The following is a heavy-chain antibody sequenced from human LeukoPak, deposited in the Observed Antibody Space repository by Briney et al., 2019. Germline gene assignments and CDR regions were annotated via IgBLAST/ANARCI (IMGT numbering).Heavy chain of an antibody. V-gene: IGHV4-39*07. CDR2: MYYSGST. CDR1: GGSISSSGSY. J-gene: IGHJ5*02. D-gene: IGHD3-9*01. Sequence: SETLSLTCTVSGGSISSSGSYWGWIRQPPGKGLEWIGSMYYSGSTYYNPSLKSRVTISVDTSKNQFSLKLSSVTAADTAVYYCARVLYDILTGLNWFDPWGQGTLVTVSS. CDR3: ARVLYDILTGLNWFDP.